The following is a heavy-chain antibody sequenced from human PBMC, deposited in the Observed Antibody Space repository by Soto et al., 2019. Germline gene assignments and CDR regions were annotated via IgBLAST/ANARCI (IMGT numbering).Heavy chain of an antibody. CDR1: GFSLSTSGMC. Sequence: SGPTLVNPTQPLTLTCTFSGFSLSTSGMCVSWIRQPPGKALEWLALIDWDDDKYYSTSLKTRLTISKDTSKNQVVLTMTNMDPVDTATYYCARIAAAGNGYYYYYGMDVWGQGTTVTVSS. V-gene: IGHV2-70*01. J-gene: IGHJ6*02. D-gene: IGHD6-13*01. CDR2: IDWDDDK. CDR3: ARIAAAGNGYYYYYGMDV.